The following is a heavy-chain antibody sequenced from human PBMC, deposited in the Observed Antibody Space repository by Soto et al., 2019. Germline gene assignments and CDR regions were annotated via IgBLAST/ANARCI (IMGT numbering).Heavy chain of an antibody. V-gene: IGHV1-18*01. CDR3: ARDPGYSTTWHQAFDI. Sequence: QVQLVQSGAEVKKPGASVKVSCKASGYTFTSYGISWVRQAPGQGPEWMGRISTYNGNTNYVQKLQGRVTMTTDTSTNTAYMELRSLRYDDTAVHYCARDPGYSTTWHQAFDIWGQGTMVTVSS. CDR2: ISTYNGNT. D-gene: IGHD6-13*01. CDR1: GYTFTSYG. J-gene: IGHJ3*02.